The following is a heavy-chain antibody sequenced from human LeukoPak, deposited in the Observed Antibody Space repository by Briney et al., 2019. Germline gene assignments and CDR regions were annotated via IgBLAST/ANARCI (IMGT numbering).Heavy chain of an antibody. CDR2: INYSGST. CDR3: ARDYYDSSGYYSFDY. Sequence: PSETLSLTCTVSGGSISSGDYYWSWIRQPPGKGLEWIGYINYSGSTYYSPSLKSRVTISVDTSKNQFSLKLSSVTAADTAVYYCARDYYDSSGYYSFDYWGQGTLVTVSS. CDR1: GGSISSGDYY. V-gene: IGHV4-30-4*01. J-gene: IGHJ4*02. D-gene: IGHD3-22*01.